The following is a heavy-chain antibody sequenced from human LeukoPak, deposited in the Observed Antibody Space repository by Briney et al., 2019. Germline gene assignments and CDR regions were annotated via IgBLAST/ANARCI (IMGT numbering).Heavy chain of an antibody. CDR2: IGGSGGNI. CDR1: GFTFNTYA. Sequence: GGSLRLSCAASGFTFNTYAMTWVRQTPGKGLEWVSAIGGSGGNINYADFVKGRFTISRDNSKNSLYLQMNSLRAEDTAVYYCARDLTGTTSWFDPWGQGTLVTVSS. V-gene: IGHV3-23*01. D-gene: IGHD1-7*01. J-gene: IGHJ5*02. CDR3: ARDLTGTTSWFDP.